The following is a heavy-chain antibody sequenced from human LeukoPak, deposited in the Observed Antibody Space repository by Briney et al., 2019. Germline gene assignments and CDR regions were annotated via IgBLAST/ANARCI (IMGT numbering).Heavy chain of an antibody. CDR3: AKSRYYDILTGYLH. J-gene: IGHJ4*02. Sequence: PGGSLRLSCAASGFTFSSYSMNWVRQAPGKGLGWVSSISSSSSYIYYADSVKGRFTISRDNAKNSLYLQMNSLRAEDTAVYYCAKSRYYDILTGYLHWGQGTLVTVSS. CDR2: ISSSSSYI. V-gene: IGHV3-21*01. CDR1: GFTFSSYS. D-gene: IGHD3-9*01.